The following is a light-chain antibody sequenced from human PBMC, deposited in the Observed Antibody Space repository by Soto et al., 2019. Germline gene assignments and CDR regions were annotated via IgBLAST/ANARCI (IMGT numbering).Light chain of an antibody. Sequence: EIVLTQSPGTLSLSPGERATLSCRASQSVSSSFLGWYQQKPGQAPRLLIYGASSRATGIPDRFSGSGSGPDFTLTISRLEPEDFAVYYWQHYGRSRTFGQGTKVELK. CDR1: QSVSSSF. J-gene: IGKJ1*01. CDR3: QHYGRSRT. V-gene: IGKV3-20*01. CDR2: GAS.